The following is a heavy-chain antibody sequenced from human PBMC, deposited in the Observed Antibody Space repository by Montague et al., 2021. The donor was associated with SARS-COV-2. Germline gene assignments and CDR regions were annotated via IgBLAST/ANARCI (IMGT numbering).Heavy chain of an antibody. J-gene: IGHJ3*02. Sequence: SETLSLTCTVSGASVGSSDWGWIRQSPGKGLEWIGYFYSVGSTDYNPYLKSRATISRDTSKNQFSLKVRSVTAADTAGYYCARETMTADAFDIWGQGTMVTVSS. CDR3: ARETMTADAFDI. V-gene: IGHV4-59*02. CDR1: GASVGSSD. D-gene: IGHD1-14*01. CDR2: FYSVGST.